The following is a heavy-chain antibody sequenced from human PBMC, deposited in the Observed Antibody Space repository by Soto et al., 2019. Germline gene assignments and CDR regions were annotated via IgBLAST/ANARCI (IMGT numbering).Heavy chain of an antibody. V-gene: IGHV1-2*04. Sequence: GASVKVYCKASGYTFTGYYMHWMRQAPGQGLEWMGWINPNSGETDYAQNFQGWVTMTRDMSISTAYMELSRLKSNDSAVYYCARGVGLNYYYIAVWGKRTTVTVSS. CDR2: INPNSGET. CDR1: GYTFTGYY. CDR3: ARGVGLNYYYIAV. J-gene: IGHJ6*03.